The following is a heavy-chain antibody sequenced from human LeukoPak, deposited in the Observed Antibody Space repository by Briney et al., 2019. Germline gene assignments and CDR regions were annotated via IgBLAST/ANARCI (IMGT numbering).Heavy chain of an antibody. Sequence: PGGSLRLSCAASGFTFSSWGMHWVRQAPGKGLEWVAVIWYDGSYKYYAESVKGRFTISRDNSKNTLYLQMNSLRAEDTAVYYCAKDVTTGTLALDYWGQGILGIVSS. D-gene: IGHD1-1*01. CDR3: AKDVTTGTLALDY. CDR2: IWYDGSYK. J-gene: IGHJ4*02. V-gene: IGHV3-33*03. CDR1: GFTFSSWG.